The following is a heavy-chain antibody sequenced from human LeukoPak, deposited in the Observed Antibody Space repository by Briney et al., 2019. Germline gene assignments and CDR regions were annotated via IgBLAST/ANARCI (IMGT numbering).Heavy chain of an antibody. CDR1: GASISGSGYY. CDR3: AREGLDGYYFDY. CDR2: IYYSGST. V-gene: IGHV4-39*07. J-gene: IGHJ4*02. D-gene: IGHD3/OR15-3a*01. Sequence: SETLSLTCAVSGASISGSGYYWGWIRQPPGKGLEWIGNIYYSGSTNYNPSLKSRVTISVDTSKNQFSLKLSSVTAADTAVYYCAREGLDGYYFDYWGQGTLVTVSS.